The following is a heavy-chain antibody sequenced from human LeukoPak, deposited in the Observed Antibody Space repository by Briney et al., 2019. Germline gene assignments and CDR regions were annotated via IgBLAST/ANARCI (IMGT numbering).Heavy chain of an antibody. CDR2: FDPEDGET. V-gene: IGHV1-24*01. CDR3: ARDNDSRDPPHFDY. D-gene: IGHD3-16*01. J-gene: IGHJ4*02. Sequence: GASVKVSCKVSGYTLTELSIYWVRQAPGKGLEWMGGFDPEDGETIYGQKFQGRVTMTEDTSTDTAYMELSSLRSEDTAVYYCARDNDSRDPPHFDYWGQGTLVTVSS. CDR1: GYTLTELS.